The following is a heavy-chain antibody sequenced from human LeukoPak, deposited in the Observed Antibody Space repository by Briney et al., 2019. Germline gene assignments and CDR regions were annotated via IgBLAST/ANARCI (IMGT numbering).Heavy chain of an antibody. J-gene: IGHJ6*03. CDR1: GYTFTGYY. Sequence: VASVKVSCKASGYTFTGYYMHWVRQATGQGLEWMGWMNPNSGNTGYAQKFQGRVTMTRNTSISTAYMELSSLRSEDTAVYYCARGGKGGYDSGHYYYYYMDVWGKGTTVTISS. D-gene: IGHD5-12*01. V-gene: IGHV1-8*02. CDR3: ARGGKGGYDSGHYYYYYMDV. CDR2: MNPNSGNT.